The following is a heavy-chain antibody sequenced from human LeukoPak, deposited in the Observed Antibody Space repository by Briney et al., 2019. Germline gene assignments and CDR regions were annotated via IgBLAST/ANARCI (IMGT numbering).Heavy chain of an antibody. CDR2: ISGSGGST. CDR3: AKEPGIAARRTYFDY. V-gene: IGHV3-23*01. J-gene: IGHJ4*02. D-gene: IGHD6-6*01. CDR1: GFTLSSYA. Sequence: GGSLRLSCAASGFTLSSYAMSWVRQAPGKGLEWLSDISGSGGSTYYADSVKGRFTISRDNSKNTLYLQMNSLRAEDTGVYYRAKEPGIAARRTYFDYWDQGTLVSVSS.